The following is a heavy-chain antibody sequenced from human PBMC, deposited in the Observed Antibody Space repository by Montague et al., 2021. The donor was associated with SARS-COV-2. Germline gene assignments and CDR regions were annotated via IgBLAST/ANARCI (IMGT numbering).Heavy chain of an antibody. J-gene: IGHJ3*02. CDR3: AKHMTTGLHAFHI. V-gene: IGHV3-23*01. CDR2: VSRSGDTT. D-gene: IGHD4-11*01. Sequence: SLRLSCAASGFSFSAFGMTRVRQAPGKGLEWVSTVSRSGDTTYYADSVKGRFTISRDNSKTTLDLQMNSLRAEDTAIYYCAKHMTTGLHAFHIWGQGTMVTVSS. CDR1: GFSFSAFG.